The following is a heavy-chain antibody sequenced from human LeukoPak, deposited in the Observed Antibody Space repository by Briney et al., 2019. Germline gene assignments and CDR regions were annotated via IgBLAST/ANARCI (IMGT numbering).Heavy chain of an antibody. V-gene: IGHV4-39*01. CDR3: ARLFPPLEMATISDAFDI. CDR1: GGSISSSSYY. J-gene: IGHJ3*02. D-gene: IGHD5-24*01. CDR2: IYYSGST. Sequence: SETLSLTCTVSGGSISSSSYYWGWIRQPPGKGLGWIGSIYYSGSTYYNPSLKSRVTISVDTSKNQFSLKLSSVTAADTAVYYCARLFPPLEMATISDAFDIWGQGTMVTVSS.